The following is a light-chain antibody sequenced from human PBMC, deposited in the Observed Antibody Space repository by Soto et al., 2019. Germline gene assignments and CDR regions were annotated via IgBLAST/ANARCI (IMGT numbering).Light chain of an antibody. CDR3: QQRDSWPIT. J-gene: IGKJ5*01. Sequence: IVLTQSPASLSLSPGERATLSCMASQSVDSYLVWYQQKPGQAPRLLIFGASNRATGIPARFSGSGSGTDFTLTINSLEPDDFAVYYCQQRDSWPITFGQGTRLEIK. CDR1: QSVDSY. CDR2: GAS. V-gene: IGKV3-11*01.